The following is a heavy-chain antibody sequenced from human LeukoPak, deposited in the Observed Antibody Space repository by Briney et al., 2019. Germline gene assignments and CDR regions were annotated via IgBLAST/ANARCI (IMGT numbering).Heavy chain of an antibody. D-gene: IGHD3-9*01. CDR2: ISAYNGNT. CDR1: GYTFTSYG. CDR3: ARDRGYDILTGYYPGPFDY. J-gene: IGHJ4*02. V-gene: IGHV1-18*01. Sequence: ASVKVSCKASGYTFTSYGISWVRQAPGQGLEWMGWISAYNGNTNYAQKLQGRVTMTTDTSTSTAYMELRSLRSDDTAVYYCARDRGYDILTGYYPGPFDYWGQGTLVTVSS.